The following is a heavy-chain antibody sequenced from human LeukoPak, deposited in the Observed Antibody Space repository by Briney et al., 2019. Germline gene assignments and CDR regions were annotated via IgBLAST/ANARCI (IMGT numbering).Heavy chain of an antibody. V-gene: IGHV3-23*03. CDR1: GLTFTNYA. Sequence: GGSLRLSCAASGLTFTNYAMSWVRQAPGTGLEWVSSINEGGSRTYYADSVKGRVTIPRDNSRGTLYLQMNSLRAEDTAVYYCGAYLGRLVIDYWGQGSLVTVSS. J-gene: IGHJ4*02. CDR3: GAYLGRLVIDY. D-gene: IGHD2-2*01. CDR2: INEGGSRT.